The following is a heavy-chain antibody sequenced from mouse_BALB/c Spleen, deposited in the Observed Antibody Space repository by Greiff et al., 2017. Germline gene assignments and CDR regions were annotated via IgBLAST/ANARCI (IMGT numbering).Heavy chain of an antibody. CDR3: ARWERAFFDY. CDR1: GYTFTDYW. CDR2: IDTSDSYT. J-gene: IGHJ2*01. V-gene: IGHV1-69*01. D-gene: IGHD3-1*01. Sequence: VQLQQSGAELVMPGASVKMSCKASGYTFTDYWMHWVKQRPGQGLEWIGAIDTSDSYTSYNQKFKGKATLTVDESSSTAYMQLSSLTSEDSAVYYCARWERAFFDYWGQGTTLTVSS.